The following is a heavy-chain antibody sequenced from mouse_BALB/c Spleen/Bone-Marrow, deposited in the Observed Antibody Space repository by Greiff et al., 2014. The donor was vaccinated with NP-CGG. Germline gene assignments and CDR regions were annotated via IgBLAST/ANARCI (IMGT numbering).Heavy chain of an antibody. CDR3: ASHYYGHYFDY. D-gene: IGHD1-2*01. J-gene: IGHJ2*01. CDR1: GFNIKDTY. V-gene: IGHV14-3*02. Sequence: SGAELVKPGASVKLSCTASGFNIKDTYMHWVKQRPEQGLEWIGRIDPANGNTKYDPKFQGKATITADTSSNTAYLQLSSLTSEDTAVYYCASHYYGHYFDYWGQGTTLTVSS. CDR2: IDPANGNT.